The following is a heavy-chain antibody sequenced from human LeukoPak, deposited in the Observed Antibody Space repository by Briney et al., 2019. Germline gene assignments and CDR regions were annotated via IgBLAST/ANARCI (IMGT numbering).Heavy chain of an antibody. V-gene: IGHV4-31*03. Sequence: SETLSLTCTVSGGSISSGDYYWSWIRQYPGKGLEWIGNMHYSGSTYYNPSLKSRATISGDTSKNQFSLKLSSVTAADTAVYYCARLAGDYPFDYWGQGTLVTVSS. CDR1: GGSISSGDYY. CDR3: ARLAGDYPFDY. CDR2: MHYSGST. J-gene: IGHJ4*02. D-gene: IGHD4-17*01.